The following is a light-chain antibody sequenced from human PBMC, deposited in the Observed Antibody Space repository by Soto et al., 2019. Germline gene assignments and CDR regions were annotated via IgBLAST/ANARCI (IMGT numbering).Light chain of an antibody. V-gene: IGLV2-14*01. J-gene: IGLJ1*01. CDR3: ISYASINTYV. CDR1: SSDVGGYDY. CDR2: DVT. Sequence: QSALTQPASVSGSPGQSITISCTGTSSDVGGYDYVSWYQQHPGKAPKLMIYDVTNRPLGVSNRFSGSKSGNTASLTISGLQAEDEADYYCISYASINTYVFGTGTKLTVL.